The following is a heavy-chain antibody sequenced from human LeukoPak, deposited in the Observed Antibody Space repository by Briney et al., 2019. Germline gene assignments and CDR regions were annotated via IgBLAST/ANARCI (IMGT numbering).Heavy chain of an antibody. J-gene: IGHJ3*02. CDR3: ARHGDVFDALDI. CDR1: GGSISNYY. Sequence: SETLSLTCTVSGGSISNYYWSWIRQPPGRGLEWIGYIYASGSTNYNPSLKSRVTISVDTSKGHFSLRLNSVTAADTAVYYCARHGDVFDALDIWGQGTMVTVSS. CDR2: IYASGST. V-gene: IGHV4-4*09. D-gene: IGHD2-21*02.